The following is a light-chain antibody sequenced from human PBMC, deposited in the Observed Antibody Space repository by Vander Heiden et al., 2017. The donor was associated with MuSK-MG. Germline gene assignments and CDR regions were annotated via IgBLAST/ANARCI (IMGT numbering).Light chain of an antibody. CDR3: QQSDNTRWT. CDR2: DTS. Sequence: DIQMTKSLSALSASVGDRVTITCRASQRIDNFLNWYQQTPGKAPKLLIYDTSSLQSGVPSRFSGSGSETDFTLAISRPQPEDFATYYCQQSDNTRWTFGQGTKVEIK. V-gene: IGKV1-39*01. CDR1: QRIDNF. J-gene: IGKJ1*01.